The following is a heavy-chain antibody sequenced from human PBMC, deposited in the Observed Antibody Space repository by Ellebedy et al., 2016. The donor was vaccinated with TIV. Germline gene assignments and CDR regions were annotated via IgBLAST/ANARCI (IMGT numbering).Heavy chain of an antibody. D-gene: IGHD2-8*01. V-gene: IGHV3-7*01. J-gene: IGHJ6*02. CDR1: GFTFSGYW. CDR2: IKQDGSEK. CDR3: ARALIMKSSRDDYYYYYGMDV. Sequence: GESLKISCAASGFTFSGYWMSWVRQAPGKGREWVANIKQDGSEKYYVDSVKGRFTISRDNAKNSLYLQMNSLRAEDTAVYYCARALIMKSSRDDYYYYYGMDVWGQGTTVTVSS.